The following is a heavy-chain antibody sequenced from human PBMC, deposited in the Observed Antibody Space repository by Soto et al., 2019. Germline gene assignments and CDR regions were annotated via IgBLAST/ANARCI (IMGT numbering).Heavy chain of an antibody. V-gene: IGHV2-26*01. CDR1: GFSLSNARMA. CDR2: IFSTDEK. D-gene: IGHD3-10*01. J-gene: IGHJ6*02. CDR3: ARFTMLRVELSNYYYGMDV. Sequence: QVTLKESGPVMVKATETLAVTCTVSGFSLSNARMAVSWIRQPPGKALEWLAHIFSTDEKSYNTSLKTRLTISKDTSRSQVVLTMTDVDPVYTATYYCARFTMLRVELSNYYYGMDVWGQGTTVTVSS.